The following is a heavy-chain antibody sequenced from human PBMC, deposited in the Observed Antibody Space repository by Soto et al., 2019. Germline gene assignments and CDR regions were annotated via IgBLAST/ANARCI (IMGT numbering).Heavy chain of an antibody. CDR3: AKDHLTTTVTTVGY. CDR2: ISYHGSDK. J-gene: IGHJ4*02. D-gene: IGHD4-17*01. CDR1: GFTFSNYG. Sequence: QVQLVESGGGVVQPGRSLRLSCAASGFTFSNYGMHVVRQAPGKGLEWVAVISYHGSDKYYADSVKGRFTISRDNSKNTLYLQMDSLSAEDTAVYYCAKDHLTTTVTTVGYWGQGTLVTVSS. V-gene: IGHV3-30*18.